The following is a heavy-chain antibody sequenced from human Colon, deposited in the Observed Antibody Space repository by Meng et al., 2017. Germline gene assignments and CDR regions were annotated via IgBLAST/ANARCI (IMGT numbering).Heavy chain of an antibody. Sequence: GGSLRLSCAASGFTFSGYWMHWVRQVPGKGLVWVSGINRDGSSTRYADSVKGRFTISRDNAKNTLYLQMNSLRAEDRAVYYCVRGACSGISCYSFDYWGQGTLVTVSS. CDR3: VRGACSGISCYSFDY. V-gene: IGHV3-74*01. D-gene: IGHD2-15*01. J-gene: IGHJ4*02. CDR1: GFTFSGYW. CDR2: INRDGSST.